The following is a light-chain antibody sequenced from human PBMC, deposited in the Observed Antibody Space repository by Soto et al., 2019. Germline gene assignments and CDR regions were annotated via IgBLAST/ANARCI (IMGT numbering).Light chain of an antibody. CDR3: QQYNSCSVT. V-gene: IGKV3-20*01. CDR2: DAS. J-gene: IGKJ1*01. Sequence: IVLTQSPGTLSLSPWERGSLSCRASQSVSSSYLVWYQQKRGRAPRLLIYDASNRATGIPARFSGSGSGTEFTLTISSLQPDDFATYYCQQYNSCSVTFGQGTKVDIK. CDR1: QSVSSSY.